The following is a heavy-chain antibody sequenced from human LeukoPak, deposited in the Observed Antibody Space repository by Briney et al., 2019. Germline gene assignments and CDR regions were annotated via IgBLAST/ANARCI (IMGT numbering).Heavy chain of an antibody. CDR3: ARGEYSSSWYPFDY. V-gene: IGHV1-8*01. D-gene: IGHD6-13*01. J-gene: IGHJ4*02. Sequence: GASVKVSCKTSGYTFTGYDISWVRQAPGQGLEWMGWMKSNSGDTHFAQKFQGRLTMTRNTSISTAFMELSSLRSEDTAVYYCARGEYSSSWYPFDYWGQGSLVTVSS. CDR2: MKSNSGDT. CDR1: GYTFTGYD.